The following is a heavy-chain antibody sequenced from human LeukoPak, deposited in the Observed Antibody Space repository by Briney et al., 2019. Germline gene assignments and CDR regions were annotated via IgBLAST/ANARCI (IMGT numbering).Heavy chain of an antibody. J-gene: IGHJ6*02. D-gene: IGHD4-17*01. CDR3: ARHWYGHYLYGTDV. V-gene: IGHV4-59*08. Sequence: SESLSLTCTLSGGSIRSDYWSWVRQPPGEGLEWIGYIYYTGKTNYNPSLESRVTMSIDPSQSQLSLNLSSVTAADTAVYYCARHWYGHYLYGTDVWGQGNTVTVSS. CDR1: GGSIRSDY. CDR2: IYYTGKT.